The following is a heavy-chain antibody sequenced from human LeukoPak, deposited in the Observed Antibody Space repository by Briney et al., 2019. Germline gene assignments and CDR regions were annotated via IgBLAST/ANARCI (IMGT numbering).Heavy chain of an antibody. CDR2: ISGSGGST. CDR3: AKAAPSLRYCSGGSCVPVDY. D-gene: IGHD2-15*01. Sequence: GGSLRLSCAASGFTFSSYAMSWVRQAPGKGLEWVSAISGSGGSTYYADSVKGRFTISRDNSKNTLYLQMNSLRAEDTAVYYCAKAAPSLRYCSGGSCVPVDYWGQGTLVTVSS. CDR1: GFTFSSYA. J-gene: IGHJ4*02. V-gene: IGHV3-23*01.